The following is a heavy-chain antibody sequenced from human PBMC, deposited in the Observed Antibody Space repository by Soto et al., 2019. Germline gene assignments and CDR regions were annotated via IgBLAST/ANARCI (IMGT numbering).Heavy chain of an antibody. CDR2: ITHSGST. D-gene: IGHD3-10*02. CDR3: ARSSVRGWSY. Sequence: PSETLSVTCAFYGGSFSVYYWTWIRQPPGKGLEWIGEITHSGSTNYNPSLKSRVTISVDTSKNQFSLNLNSVTAADTAVYYCARSSVRGWSYWGQGTLVTGS. CDR1: GGSFSVYY. V-gene: IGHV4-34*01. J-gene: IGHJ4*02.